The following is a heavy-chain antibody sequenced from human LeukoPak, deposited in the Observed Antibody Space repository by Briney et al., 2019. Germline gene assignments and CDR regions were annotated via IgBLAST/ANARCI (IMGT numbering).Heavy chain of an antibody. Sequence: PGGSLRLSCAASGFTFSGYGMHWVRQAPGKGLEWVADIWFDGKNEHFADSVKGRFTISRDNSKNTMYLQINSLRAEDTAVYYCARDRHCANGVCHSPPGMDVWGQGTTVTVSS. CDR2: IWFDGKNE. J-gene: IGHJ6*02. D-gene: IGHD2-8*01. V-gene: IGHV3-33*01. CDR3: ARDRHCANGVCHSPPGMDV. CDR1: GFTFSGYG.